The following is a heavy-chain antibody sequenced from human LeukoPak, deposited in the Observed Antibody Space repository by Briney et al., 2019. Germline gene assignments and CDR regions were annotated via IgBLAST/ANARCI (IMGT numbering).Heavy chain of an antibody. CDR1: GGSISRYY. Sequence: SETLSLTCTVSGGSISRYYWSWLRQPPGKGLEWIGYIYYSGSTNYNPSLKSRVTISVDTSKNQFSLKLSSVTAADTAVYYCARGQAAAIYYYYMDVWGKGTTVTVSS. CDR3: ARGQAAAIYYYYMDV. CDR2: IYYSGST. V-gene: IGHV4-59*01. D-gene: IGHD6-13*01. J-gene: IGHJ6*03.